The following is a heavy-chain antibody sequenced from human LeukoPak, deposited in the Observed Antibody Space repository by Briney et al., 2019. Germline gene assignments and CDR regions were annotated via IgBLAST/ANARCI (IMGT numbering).Heavy chain of an antibody. CDR3: TTDLFYYYDSSGPGY. CDR1: GFTFSNAW. CDR2: IKSKTDGGTT. D-gene: IGHD3-22*01. V-gene: IGHV3-15*01. Sequence: GGSLRLSCAASGFTFSNAWMSWVRQAPGKGLEWVGRIKSKTDGGTTDYAAPVKGRFTISRDDSKNTLYLQMNSLKTEDTAVYYCTTDLFYYYDSSGPGYWGQGTLVTVSS. J-gene: IGHJ4*02.